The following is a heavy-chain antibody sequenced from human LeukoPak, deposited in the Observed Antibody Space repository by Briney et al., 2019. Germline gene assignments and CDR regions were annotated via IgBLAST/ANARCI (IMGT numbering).Heavy chain of an antibody. J-gene: IGHJ4*02. D-gene: IGHD3-9*01. CDR1: GGTFISYA. CDR2: IIPIFGTA. Sequence: SVKVSCKASGGTFISYAISRVRQAPGQGLEWMGRIIPIFGTANYAQKFQGRVTITTDESTSTAYMELSSLRSEDTAVYYCARDQYDILTGYRLDYWGQGTLVTASS. V-gene: IGHV1-69*05. CDR3: ARDQYDILTGYRLDY.